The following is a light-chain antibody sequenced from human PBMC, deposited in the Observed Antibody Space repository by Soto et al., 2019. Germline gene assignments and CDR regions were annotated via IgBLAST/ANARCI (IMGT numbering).Light chain of an antibody. CDR1: GSDIGGYNY. CDR3: CSYATSGTNVV. CDR2: DVS. J-gene: IGLJ2*01. Sequence: QSALTQPASVSGSPGQSITISCTGTGSDIGGYNYVSWYQQHPGKAPKLMIFDVSNRPSGVSDRFSGSKSGNTASLTISGLQAVDEADYYCCSYATSGTNVVFGGGTKVTVL. V-gene: IGLV2-14*01.